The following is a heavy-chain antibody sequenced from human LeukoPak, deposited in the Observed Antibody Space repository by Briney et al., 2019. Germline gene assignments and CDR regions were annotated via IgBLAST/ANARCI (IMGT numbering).Heavy chain of an antibody. CDR3: EKNGGHPTENYYIGG. CDR2: ISGSGGSI. CDR1: GCTFSSFA. Sequence: GGSLRLSCAASGCTFSSFAMTWVRQAPGRGLEWVSGISGSGGSIYYAASMERRSTISSDTSKNTLYLQMNSLTAEDTAVYYCEKNGGHPTENYYIGGWGKGTTVTVSS. J-gene: IGHJ6*03. D-gene: IGHD4-17*01. V-gene: IGHV3-23*01.